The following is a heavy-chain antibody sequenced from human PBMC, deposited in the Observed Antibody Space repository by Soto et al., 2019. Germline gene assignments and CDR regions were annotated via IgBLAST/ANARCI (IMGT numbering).Heavy chain of an antibody. J-gene: IGHJ4*02. CDR2: ISYDGSNK. CDR3: ARGYGNTAYVDY. V-gene: IGHV3-30-3*01. CDR1: GFTFSSYA. Sequence: PGGSLRLSCAASGFTFSSYAMHWVRQAPGKGLEWVAVISYDGSNKYYADSVKGRFTISRDNSKNTLYLQMNSLRAEDTAVYYCARGYGNTAYVDYWGQGTLVTVSS. D-gene: IGHD1-1*01.